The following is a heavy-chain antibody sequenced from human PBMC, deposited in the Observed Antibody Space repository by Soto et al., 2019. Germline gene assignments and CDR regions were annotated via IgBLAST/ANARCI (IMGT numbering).Heavy chain of an antibody. D-gene: IGHD6-19*01. CDR1: GYTFTSYG. CDR2: INAGNGNT. CDR3: ARAVAVAADFDY. J-gene: IGHJ4*02. Sequence: ASVKVSCKASGYTFTSYGFSWVRQAPGQGLEWMGWINAGNGNTKYSQKFQGRVTITRDTSASTAYMELSSLRSEDTAVYYCARAVAVAADFDYWGQGTLVTVSS. V-gene: IGHV1-3*01.